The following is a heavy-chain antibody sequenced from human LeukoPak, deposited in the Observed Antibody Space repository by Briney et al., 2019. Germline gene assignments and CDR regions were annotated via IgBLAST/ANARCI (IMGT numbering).Heavy chain of an antibody. J-gene: IGHJ2*01. CDR1: GGSISSYY. CDR3: ARRAESGNDYGGNPHWYFDL. V-gene: IGHV4-59*08. CDR2: IYYSGST. Sequence: SETLSLTCTVSGGSISSYYWSWIRQPPGKGLEWIGYIYYSGSTNYNPSLKSRVTISVDTSKNQFSLKLSSVTAADTAVYYCARRAESGNDYGGNPHWYFDLWGRGTLVTVSS. D-gene: IGHD4-23*01.